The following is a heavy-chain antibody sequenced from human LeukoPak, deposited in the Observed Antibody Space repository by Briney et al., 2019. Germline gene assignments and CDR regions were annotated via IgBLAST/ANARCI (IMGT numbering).Heavy chain of an antibody. D-gene: IGHD7-27*01. V-gene: IGHV3-30*04. CDR1: GFTFTDYA. J-gene: IGHJ4*02. CDR3: ARAAQTQTGVNFDY. CDR2: ISYDGSNK. Sequence: GGSLRLSCAASGFTFTDYAVHWVRQAPGKGLEWVAVISYDGSNKYYADSVKGRFTISRDNSKNTLYLQMNSLRAEDTAVYYCARAAQTQTGVNFDYWGQGTLVTVSS.